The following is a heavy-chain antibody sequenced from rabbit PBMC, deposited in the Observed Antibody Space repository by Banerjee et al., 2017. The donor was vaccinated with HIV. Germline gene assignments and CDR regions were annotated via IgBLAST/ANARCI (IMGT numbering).Heavy chain of an antibody. D-gene: IGHD4-1*01. V-gene: IGHV1S40*01. Sequence: VKPEGSLTLTCTASGFSFSGGYDMCWVRQAPGKGLEWIACIYASSGRTYYASWAKGRFTISKTSSTTVTLQMTSLTAADTATYFCARDLAGAIGWNFNLWGPGTLVTVS. CDR1: GFSFSGGYD. J-gene: IGHJ4*01. CDR2: IYASSGRT. CDR3: ARDLAGAIGWNFNL.